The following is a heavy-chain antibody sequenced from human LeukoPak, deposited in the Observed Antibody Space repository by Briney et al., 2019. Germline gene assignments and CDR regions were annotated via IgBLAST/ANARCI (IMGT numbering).Heavy chain of an antibody. D-gene: IGHD3-22*01. CDR3: ARDLGSSGYGGAFDI. J-gene: IGHJ3*02. V-gene: IGHV3-23*01. CDR1: GFTFSSYA. Sequence: GGSLRLSCAASGFTFSSYAMSWVRQAPGKGLEWVSTISGGGGSTYFAGSVKGRFTISRDNSKNTLYLQMNSLRAEDTAVYYCARDLGSSGYGGAFDIWGQGTMVTVSS. CDR2: ISGGGGST.